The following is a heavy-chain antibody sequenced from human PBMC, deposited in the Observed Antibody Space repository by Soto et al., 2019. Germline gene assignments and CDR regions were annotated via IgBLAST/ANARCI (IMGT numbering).Heavy chain of an antibody. Sequence: SETLSLTCTVSGGSISSSSCYWGWIRQPPGKGLEWIGSIYYSGSTYYNPSLKSRVTISVDTSKNQFSLKLSSVTAADTAVYYCASQGAMVAFDYWGQGTLVTVSS. CDR3: ASQGAMVAFDY. D-gene: IGHD5-18*01. CDR2: IYYSGST. J-gene: IGHJ4*02. CDR1: GGSISSSSCY. V-gene: IGHV4-39*01.